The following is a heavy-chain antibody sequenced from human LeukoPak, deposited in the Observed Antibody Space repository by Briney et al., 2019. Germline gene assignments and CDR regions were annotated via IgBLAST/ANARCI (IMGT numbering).Heavy chain of an antibody. CDR1: GGSISSGDYY. Sequence: PSETLSLPCTVSGGSISSGDYYCSWIRQPPGKVLEWIGYICYSGSTYYNPSLKSRVTISVDASKNQFSLKLSSVTAADTAVYYCAREGVVVPAAMNGFDPWGQGTLVTVSS. CDR3: AREGVVVPAAMNGFDP. CDR2: ICYSGST. J-gene: IGHJ5*02. V-gene: IGHV4-30-4*01. D-gene: IGHD2-2*01.